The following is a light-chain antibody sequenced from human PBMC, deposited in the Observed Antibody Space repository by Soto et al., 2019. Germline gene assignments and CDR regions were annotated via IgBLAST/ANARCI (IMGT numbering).Light chain of an antibody. V-gene: IGKV1-39*01. CDR1: QSISNY. CDR2: SAS. CDR3: QQSYKKRT. Sequence: DIQMTQSPSSLYASVGDRVIITCRASQSISNYLNWYQQEPGKAPKLLIYSASTLQGGVPSRFSGGGSGTHFTLTISCLQPEDFATYFCQQSYKKRTFGQGTKVEIK. J-gene: IGKJ1*01.